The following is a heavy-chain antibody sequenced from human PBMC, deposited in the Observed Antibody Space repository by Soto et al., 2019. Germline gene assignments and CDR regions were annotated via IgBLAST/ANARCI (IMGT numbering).Heavy chain of an antibody. V-gene: IGHV3-23*01. CDR3: AKDGYGEGFDY. J-gene: IGHJ4*02. CDR1: GFTFGDYA. D-gene: IGHD4-17*01. CDR2: ISGSGGSS. Sequence: GGSLRLSCTASGFTFGDYAMIWFRQAPGKGLEWVSTISGSGGSSYYADSVRGRFTISRDNSKNTLYLQMNSLRAEDTAVYYCAKDGYGEGFDYWGQGTLVTVSS.